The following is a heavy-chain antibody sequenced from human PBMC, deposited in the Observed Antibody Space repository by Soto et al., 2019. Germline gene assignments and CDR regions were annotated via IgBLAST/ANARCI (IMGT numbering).Heavy chain of an antibody. V-gene: IGHV4-4*02. CDR1: GSSITTDNW. J-gene: IGHJ3*02. CDR3: ARGYAFDI. Sequence: SETLSLTGAFSGSSITTDNWWSWVRQPPGKGMEWIGEINQRGSTNYNTSLRSQDTTSVNKSKNQFSLNLISVTAADTAMYYCARGYAFDIWGQGTMVT. CDR2: INQRGST.